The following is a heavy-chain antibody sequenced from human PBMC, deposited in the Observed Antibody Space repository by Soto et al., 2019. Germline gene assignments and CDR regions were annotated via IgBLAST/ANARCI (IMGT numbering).Heavy chain of an antibody. J-gene: IGHJ3*02. CDR1: GFTFSSYG. CDR3: ARDHYDSCVHAFDI. Sequence: QVQLVESGGGVVQPGRSLRLSCAASGFTFSSYGMHWVRQAPGKGLEGVAVIWYDGSNKYYADSVKGRCTISRDNFKNTLYLQMNSLRAEDTAVYYCARDHYDSCVHAFDIWGQGTMVTVSS. CDR2: IWYDGSNK. V-gene: IGHV3-33*01. D-gene: IGHD3-22*01.